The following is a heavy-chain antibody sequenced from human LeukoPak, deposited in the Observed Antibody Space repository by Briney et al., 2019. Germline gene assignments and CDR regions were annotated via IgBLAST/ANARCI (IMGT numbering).Heavy chain of an antibody. D-gene: IGHD2-2*01. CDR1: GYNFANYW. Sequence: KGGESLKISCKASGYNFANYWIGWVRQMPGKGLEWMGIINPGDSDTRYSPSFQGQVTISADKSISTAYLQWSSLKASDTAMYYCARLVPATALPNDYWGQGTLVTVSS. CDR2: INPGDSDT. CDR3: ARLVPATALPNDY. V-gene: IGHV5-51*01. J-gene: IGHJ4*02.